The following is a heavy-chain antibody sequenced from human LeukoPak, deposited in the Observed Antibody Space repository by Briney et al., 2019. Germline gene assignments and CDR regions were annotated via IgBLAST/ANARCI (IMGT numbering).Heavy chain of an antibody. V-gene: IGHV4-4*01. CDR3: ARHVSGYYDAFDI. Sequence: AETLSLTCAVSGGSISSSNWWSWLRQPPGTGLEWIGEIYHSGSTYYNPSLKSRDTISIDTSKKQFSLRMSSVTAANTAVFFCARHVSGYYDAFDIWDQGTMVTVSS. J-gene: IGHJ3*02. CDR2: IYHSGST. CDR1: GGSISSSNW. D-gene: IGHD3-9*01.